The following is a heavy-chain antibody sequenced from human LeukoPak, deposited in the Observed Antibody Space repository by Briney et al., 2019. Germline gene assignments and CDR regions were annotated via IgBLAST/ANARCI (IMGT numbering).Heavy chain of an antibody. CDR3: ARDYHDSSGQTRFDY. CDR2: ISSSSSYI. CDR1: GFTFSSYS. D-gene: IGHD3-22*01. J-gene: IGHJ4*02. Sequence: GGSLRLSCAASGFTFSSYSMNWVRQAPGKGLEWVSSISSSSSYIYCADSVKGRFTISRDNAKNSLYLQMNSLRAEDTAVYYCARDYHDSSGQTRFDYWGQGTLVTVSS. V-gene: IGHV3-21*01.